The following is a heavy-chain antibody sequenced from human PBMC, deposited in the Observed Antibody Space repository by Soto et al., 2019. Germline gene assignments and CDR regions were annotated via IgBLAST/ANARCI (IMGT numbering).Heavy chain of an antibody. Sequence: SVKVSCKASGGTFSSYAISWVRQAPGQGLEWMGGIIPIFGTANYAQKFQGRVTITADESTSTAYMELSSLRSEDTAVYYCARCLHGYTLGPEYYFDYWGQGTLVTVS. CDR3: ARCLHGYTLGPEYYFDY. J-gene: IGHJ4*02. D-gene: IGHD6-25*01. CDR1: GGTFSSYA. CDR2: IIPIFGTA. V-gene: IGHV1-69*13.